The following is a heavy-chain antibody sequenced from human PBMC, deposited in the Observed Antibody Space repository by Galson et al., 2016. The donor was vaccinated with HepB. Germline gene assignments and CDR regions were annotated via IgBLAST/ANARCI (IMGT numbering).Heavy chain of an antibody. CDR3: AKAQDFDWLLVRLEYYFYY. CDR2: ISGRGGNT. Sequence: SLRLSCAASGFTFSSYAMSWVRQAPGKGLEWVSVISGRGGNTYYANSVEGRFTISRDKSKSPLYLQMNSLRAEATAVYYCAKAQDFDWLLVRLEYYFYYWGQGTLVTVS. V-gene: IGHV3-23*01. J-gene: IGHJ4*02. D-gene: IGHD3-9*01. CDR1: GFTFSSYA.